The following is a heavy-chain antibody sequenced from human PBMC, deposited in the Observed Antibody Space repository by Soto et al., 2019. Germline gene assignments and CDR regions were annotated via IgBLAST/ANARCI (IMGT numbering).Heavy chain of an antibody. CDR2: ISSSSSYI. CDR3: ASGGGARVSKWFDP. V-gene: IGHV3-21*01. CDR1: GFTFSSYS. J-gene: IGHJ5*02. Sequence: EVQLVESGGGLVKPGGSLRLSCAASGFTFSSYSMNWVRQAPGKGLEWVSSISSSSSYIYYADSVKGRFTISRDNAKNSLDLQMNSLRAEDTAVYYCASGGGARVSKWFDPWGQGTLVTVSS. D-gene: IGHD3-16*01.